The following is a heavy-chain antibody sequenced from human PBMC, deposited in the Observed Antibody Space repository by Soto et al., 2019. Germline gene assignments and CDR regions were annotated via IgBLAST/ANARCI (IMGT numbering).Heavy chain of an antibody. CDR1: GYSISSGYY. CDR2: VYHTGRS. Sequence: LSLTFAVSGYSISSGYYWGWVRQPPGKGLEWIGAVYHTGRSFYNPSLKRRVTISLDTAKNEFSLKLTSVTAADTAVYYCARTDIVVVPTTLPHWFDPWGQGTLVTVSS. CDR3: ARTDIVVVPTTLPHWFDP. J-gene: IGHJ5*02. V-gene: IGHV4-38-2*01. D-gene: IGHD2-15*01.